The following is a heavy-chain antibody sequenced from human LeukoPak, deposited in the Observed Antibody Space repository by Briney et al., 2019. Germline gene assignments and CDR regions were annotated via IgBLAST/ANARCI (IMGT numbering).Heavy chain of an antibody. V-gene: IGHV3-7*01. CDR1: GFTFSSYA. CDR3: ATDRGWRTSGYYLYYFEY. J-gene: IGHJ4*02. Sequence: GGSLRLSCAASGFTFSSYAMHWVRQAPGKGLEWVASIKHDGSEKYYVDSVRGRFTISRDNTMNSLYLQMSSLRAEDTAVYYCATDRGWRTSGYYLYYFEYWGQGTLVTYSS. D-gene: IGHD3-3*01. CDR2: IKHDGSEK.